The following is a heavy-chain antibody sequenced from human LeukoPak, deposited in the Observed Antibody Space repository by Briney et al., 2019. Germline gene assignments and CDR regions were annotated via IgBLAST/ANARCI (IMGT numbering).Heavy chain of an antibody. J-gene: IGHJ4*02. D-gene: IGHD3-10*01. CDR2: IKQDGSEK. CDR3: ARGARGSGTASDY. V-gene: IGHV3-7*01. CDR1: GFMLSSYW. Sequence: PGGSLRLSCAASGFMLSSYWMSWVRQAPGKGLEWVANIKQDGSEKYYVDSVKGRFTISRDNAKNSLYLQMNSLRAEDTAVYYCARGARGSGTASDYWGQGTLVTVSS.